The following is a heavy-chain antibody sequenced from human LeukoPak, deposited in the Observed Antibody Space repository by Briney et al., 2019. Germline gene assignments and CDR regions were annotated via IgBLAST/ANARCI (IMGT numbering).Heavy chain of an antibody. J-gene: IGHJ4*02. CDR3: TNSDDYGDY. CDR2: IAFDDTDR. CDR1: GFIFGDYA. Sequence: PGGSLRLSCAASGFIFGDYAMHWVRQAPGKGLEWVAAIAFDDTDRYYIDSVKGRFTISRDDSKNTLYLRMTSLRAEDTAVYYCTNSDDYGDYWGQGTLVTVSS. V-gene: IGHV3-30*04.